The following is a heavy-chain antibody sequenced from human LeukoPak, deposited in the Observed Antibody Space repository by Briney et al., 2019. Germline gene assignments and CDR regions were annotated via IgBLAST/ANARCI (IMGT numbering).Heavy chain of an antibody. D-gene: IGHD2-15*01. Sequence: PSETLSLTCTVSGGSISSGGYYWSWLRQHPGKGLEWIGYIYYSGSTYYNPSLKSRVTISVDTSKNQFSLKLSSVTAADTAVYCCARVARVLAEFDPWGQGTLVTVSS. J-gene: IGHJ5*02. CDR1: GGSISSGGYY. V-gene: IGHV4-31*03. CDR3: ARVARVLAEFDP. CDR2: IYYSGST.